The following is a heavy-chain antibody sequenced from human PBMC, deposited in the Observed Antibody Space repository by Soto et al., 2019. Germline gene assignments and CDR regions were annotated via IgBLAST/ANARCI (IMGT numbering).Heavy chain of an antibody. Sequence: GESLKISCEAYGYSFSTYWIGWVRQMPGRGLEWMGIIYPGDSDTRYSPSFQGQVTISADNSISTAYLQWSSLRASDTAMYYCARRNFGWSFDFWAREPWSPSPQ. CDR1: GYSFSTYW. V-gene: IGHV5-51*01. J-gene: IGHJ4*02. CDR2: IYPGDSDT. D-gene: IGHD3-9*01. CDR3: ARRNFGWSFDF.